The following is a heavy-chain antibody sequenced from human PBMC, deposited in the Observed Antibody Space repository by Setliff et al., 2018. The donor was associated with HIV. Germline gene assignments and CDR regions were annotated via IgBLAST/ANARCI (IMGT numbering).Heavy chain of an antibody. CDR2: LWFDGSNE. CDR3: ARALYSGGWSGGWYGMDI. Sequence: GGSLRLSCAASGFTFRSYGMHWVRQAPGKGLECVAVLWFDGSNEYYADSVKGRFTITRDNSKNTLVLQMNSLRAEDTAVYYCARALYSGGWSGGWYGMDIWGKGTTVTVSS. CDR1: GFTFRSYG. V-gene: IGHV3-33*01. D-gene: IGHD6-19*01. J-gene: IGHJ6*04.